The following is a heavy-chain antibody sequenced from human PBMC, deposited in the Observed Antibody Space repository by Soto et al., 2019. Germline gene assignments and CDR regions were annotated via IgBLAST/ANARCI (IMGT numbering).Heavy chain of an antibody. Sequence: QVQLVESGGGVVQPGRSLRLSCAASGFTFSAYGIHWVRQAPGKGLEWVATISFDSRDKLYVDSMKGRLTISRENSRVTVYLQMDSLRAEVMAVYHCARVCGGDCGNAFVIWGQGTVVTVSS. CDR3: ARVCGGDCGNAFVI. CDR1: GFTFSAYG. D-gene: IGHD2-21*02. CDR2: ISFDSRDK. J-gene: IGHJ3*02. V-gene: IGHV3-33*05.